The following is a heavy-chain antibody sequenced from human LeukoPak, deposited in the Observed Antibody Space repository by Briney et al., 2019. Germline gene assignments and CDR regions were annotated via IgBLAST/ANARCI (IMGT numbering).Heavy chain of an antibody. V-gene: IGHV1-69*05. CDR3: ARGEIQLWLNHGAFDI. J-gene: IGHJ3*02. CDR2: IIPIFGTA. D-gene: IGHD5-18*01. CDR1: GGTFSSYA. Sequence: GASVKVSCKASGGTFSSYAISWVRQAPGQGLEWMGRIIPIFGTANYAQKFQGRVTITTDESTSTAYMELSSLRSEDTAVYYCARGEIQLWLNHGAFDIWGQGTMVTVSS.